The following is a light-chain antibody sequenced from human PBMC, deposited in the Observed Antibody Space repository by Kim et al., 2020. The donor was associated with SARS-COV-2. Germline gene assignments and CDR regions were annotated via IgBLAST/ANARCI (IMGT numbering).Light chain of an antibody. CDR3: MIWHSSAWV. V-gene: IGLV5-45*02. Sequence: LTCTLLSGINVGTYSMFWYQQKPGSPPQYLLRYKSDSDKQQGSGVPSRFSGSKDASANAGILLISGLQSEDEADYYCMIWHSSAWVFGGGTQLTVL. J-gene: IGLJ3*02. CDR1: SGINVGTYS. CDR2: YKSDSDK.